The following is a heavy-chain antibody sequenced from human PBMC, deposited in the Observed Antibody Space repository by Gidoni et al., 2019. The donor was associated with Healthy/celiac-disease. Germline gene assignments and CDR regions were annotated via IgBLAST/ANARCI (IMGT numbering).Heavy chain of an antibody. CDR1: GGSFSGYY. CDR2: INHSGST. CDR3: ARGPRGWDSMDV. Sequence: QVQLQQWGAGLLKPSETLSLTCAVYGGSFSGYYWSWIRPPPGKGLEWIGEINHSGSTNYNPSLKSRVTISVDTSKNQFSLKLSSVTAADTAVYYCARGPRGWDSMDVWGQGTTVTVSS. V-gene: IGHV4-34*01. D-gene: IGHD1-26*01. J-gene: IGHJ6*02.